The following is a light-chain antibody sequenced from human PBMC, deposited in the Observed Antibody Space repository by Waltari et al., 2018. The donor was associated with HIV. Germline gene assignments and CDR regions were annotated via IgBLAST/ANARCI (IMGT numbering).Light chain of an antibody. CDR3: EAWDDSLSGPV. J-gene: IGLJ3*02. CDR2: DSN. Sequence: QSVLTQPPSVSAAPGQKVTISCSGSSSNIGNNYVSWYQQLPGTAPRLLIYDSNKRPSEIPDRFSGSKSGTSASLAIIGLRFEDEADYFCEAWDDSLSGPVFGGGTKLTVL. CDR1: SSNIGNNY. V-gene: IGLV1-51*01.